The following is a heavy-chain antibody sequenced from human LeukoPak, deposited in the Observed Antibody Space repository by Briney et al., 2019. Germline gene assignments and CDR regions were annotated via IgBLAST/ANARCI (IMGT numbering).Heavy chain of an antibody. V-gene: IGHV3-66*01. CDR3: ARAAYCSSTSCYEPYFDY. Sequence: GGSLRLSCAASGFTVSSNYMSWVRQAPGKGLEWVSVIYSGGSTYYADSVKGRFTISRDNSKNTLYLQMNSLRAEDTAVYHCARAAYCSSTSCYEPYFDYWGQGTLVTVSS. CDR2: IYSGGST. J-gene: IGHJ4*02. CDR1: GFTVSSNY. D-gene: IGHD2-2*01.